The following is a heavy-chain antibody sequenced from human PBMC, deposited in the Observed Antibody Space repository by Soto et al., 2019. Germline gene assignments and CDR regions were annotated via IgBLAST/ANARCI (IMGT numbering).Heavy chain of an antibody. CDR2: INHSGRT. Sequence: SETLSLTCAVYVGSFSGYYWSWIRQPPGKGLEWTGEINHSGRTNYNPSLKSRVTISANTSKNQFSLKLSSVTAADTAVYYCARGLLAYYYGIDVWGQGTTVTVSS. CDR3: ARGLLAYYYGIDV. V-gene: IGHV4-34*01. CDR1: VGSFSGYY. D-gene: IGHD2-15*01. J-gene: IGHJ6*02.